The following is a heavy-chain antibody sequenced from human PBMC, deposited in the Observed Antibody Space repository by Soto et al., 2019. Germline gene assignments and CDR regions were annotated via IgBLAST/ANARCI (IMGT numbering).Heavy chain of an antibody. Sequence: HSQTLSLTCAISGDSVSSNSAAWNWIRQSPSRGLEWLGRTYYRSKWYNDYAVSVKSRITINPDTSKNQFSLQLNSVTPEDTAVYHCAREEGYCSGGSCSRGRYYYYGMDIWGQGTTVTVSS. CDR2: TYYRSKWYN. CDR3: AREEGYCSGGSCSRGRYYYYGMDI. V-gene: IGHV6-1*01. J-gene: IGHJ6*02. D-gene: IGHD2-15*01. CDR1: GDSVSSNSAA.